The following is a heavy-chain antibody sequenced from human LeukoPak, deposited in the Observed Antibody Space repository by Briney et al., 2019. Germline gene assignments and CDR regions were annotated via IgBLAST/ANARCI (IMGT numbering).Heavy chain of an antibody. V-gene: IGHV3-7*01. CDR2: IKEGGSEE. Sequence: QSGGSLRLSCAASGFTFSTYWMSWVRQAPGKGLEWVANIKEGGSEEYYVDSVKGRFTISRDNAKNSLYLQMHSLRAEDTAVYFGERDSAGNDYWGQGTLVTVSS. J-gene: IGHJ4*02. CDR3: ERDSAGNDY. CDR1: GFTFSTYW. D-gene: IGHD6-13*01.